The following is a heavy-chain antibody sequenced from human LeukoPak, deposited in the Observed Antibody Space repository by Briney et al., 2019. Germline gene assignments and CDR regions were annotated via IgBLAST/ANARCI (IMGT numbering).Heavy chain of an antibody. CDR2: INSDGSWT. Sequence: GGSLRLSCVASANYWMHWVRQAPGEGLVWVSHINSDGSWTSYADSVKGRFTISKDNAKNTVYLQMNNLRVEDTAVYYCARAGSHWHYVYWGQGTVVTVSS. CDR1: ANYW. J-gene: IGHJ4*02. CDR3: ARAGSHWHYVY. D-gene: IGHD3-10*01. V-gene: IGHV3-74*01.